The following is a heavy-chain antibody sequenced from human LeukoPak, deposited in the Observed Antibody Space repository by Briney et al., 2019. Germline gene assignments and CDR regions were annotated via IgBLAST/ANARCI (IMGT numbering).Heavy chain of an antibody. J-gene: IGHJ6*02. CDR1: GFSFSSYT. CDR3: AKGNRVAAAGYYYYGMDV. CDR2: ISGSGDST. D-gene: IGHD6-13*01. V-gene: IGHV3-23*01. Sequence: GGSLRLSCAASGFSFSSYTMNWVRQAPGKGLEWVSGISGSGDSTYYADSVEGRFTISRDNSKNTLYLQMNSLRAEDTAVYYCAKGNRVAAAGYYYYGMDVWGQGTTVTVSS.